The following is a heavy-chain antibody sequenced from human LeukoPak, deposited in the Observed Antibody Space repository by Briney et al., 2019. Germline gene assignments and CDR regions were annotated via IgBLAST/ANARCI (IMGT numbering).Heavy chain of an antibody. D-gene: IGHD1-26*01. CDR2: IYYLGNT. CDR1: GGSKTPYY. V-gene: IGHV4-59*01. Sequence: ASETLSLPCTVSGGSKTPYYWSWIRQPPGKGLEWIGYIYYLGNTNYNSSLKSRVTISVDTSKNQFSLRLTSVTAADTAVYYCARVSYSGSCRYFASWGQRNRVVVSS. J-gene: IGHJ4*02. CDR3: ARVSYSGSCRYFAS.